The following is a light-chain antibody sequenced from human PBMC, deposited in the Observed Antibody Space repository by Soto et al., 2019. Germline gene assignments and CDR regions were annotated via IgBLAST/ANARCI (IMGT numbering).Light chain of an antibody. V-gene: IGKV3-11*01. Sequence: EVVLTQSPATLSLSPGERATLSCRASQSFSSYLAWYQQKPGQAPRLLIYDASNRATGIPARFSGSGSGTDFTLTISILEHEDFEVYCCQQRSSWPLTFGGRTKVASK. J-gene: IGKJ4*01. CDR1: QSFSSY. CDR3: QQRSSWPLT. CDR2: DAS.